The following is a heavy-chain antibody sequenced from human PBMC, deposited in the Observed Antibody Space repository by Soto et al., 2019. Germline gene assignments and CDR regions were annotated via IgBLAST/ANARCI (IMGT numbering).Heavy chain of an antibody. CDR3: ATSPGYSVYDCLDF. V-gene: IGHV1-24*01. CDR2: FDPEDGET. Sequence: ASVKVSRTISGSTITVLSRHWLRQTHGKGLEWLGGFDPEDGETIYAQKFQGRVTMSEDTSTDTAYMELSSLRSEDTSVYYCATSPGYSVYDCLDFWGQGTLVSVSS. CDR1: GSTITVLS. D-gene: IGHD5-12*01. J-gene: IGHJ4*02.